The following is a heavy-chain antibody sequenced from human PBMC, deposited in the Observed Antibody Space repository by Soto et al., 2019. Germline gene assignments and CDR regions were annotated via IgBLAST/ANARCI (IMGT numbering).Heavy chain of an antibody. CDR2: IIPIFGTA. CDR1: ACTFTSYA. J-gene: IGHJ6*02. V-gene: IGHV1-69*13. CDR3: ATPPRADGYGMDV. Sequence: SVKVSCKASACTFTSYAISWVRQAPGQGHEWMGGIIPIFGTANYAQKFQGRVTITADESTSTAYMELSSLRSEDTAVYYCATPPRADGYGMDVWGQGTTVTVSS.